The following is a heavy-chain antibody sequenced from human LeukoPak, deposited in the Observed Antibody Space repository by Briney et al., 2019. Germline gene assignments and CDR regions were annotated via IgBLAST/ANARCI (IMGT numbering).Heavy chain of an antibody. Sequence: PGGSLRLSCAASGFTFSSYGMHWVRQAPGKGLEWVAVISYDGSNKYYADSVKGRFTISRDNSKNTLYLQMNSLRAEDTAVYYCAKVIQLWLPPFDYWGQGTLVTVSS. CDR1: GFTFSSYG. CDR2: ISYDGSNK. CDR3: AKVIQLWLPPFDY. J-gene: IGHJ4*02. D-gene: IGHD5-18*01. V-gene: IGHV3-30*18.